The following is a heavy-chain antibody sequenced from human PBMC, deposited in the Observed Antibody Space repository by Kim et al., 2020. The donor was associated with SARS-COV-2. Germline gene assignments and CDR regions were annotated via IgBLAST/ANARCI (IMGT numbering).Heavy chain of an antibody. J-gene: IGHJ4*02. D-gene: IGHD6-13*01. CDR3: ARVAVDGTQYYFDY. CDR2: INYSGST. Sequence: SETLSLTCTVSGGSISSSSYYWGWIRQPPGKGLEWIGSINYSGSTYYNPSLKSRVTISVDTSKNQFSLKLSSVTAADTAVYYCARVAVDGTQYYFDYWGQETLVTVTS. CDR1: GGSISSSSYY. V-gene: IGHV4-39*07.